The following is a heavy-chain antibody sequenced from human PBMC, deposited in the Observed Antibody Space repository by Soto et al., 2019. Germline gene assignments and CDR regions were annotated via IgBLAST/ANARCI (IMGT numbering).Heavy chain of an antibody. D-gene: IGHD2-15*01. Sequence: ASVKVSCKASGYTFTSYGISWVRQAPGQGLEWMGWISAYNGNTNYAQKLQGRATMTTDTSTSTAYMELRSLRSDDTAVYYCARDYGWSYCSGGSCYSSYWGQGTLVTVSS. V-gene: IGHV1-18*01. J-gene: IGHJ4*02. CDR3: ARDYGWSYCSGGSCYSSY. CDR2: ISAYNGNT. CDR1: GYTFTSYG.